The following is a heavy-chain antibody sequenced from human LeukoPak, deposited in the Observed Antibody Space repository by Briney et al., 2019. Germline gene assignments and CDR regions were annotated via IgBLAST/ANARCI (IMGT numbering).Heavy chain of an antibody. V-gene: IGHV4-61*01. CDR2: VYYSGST. Sequence: SETLSLTCTVSGGSVSSGSYYWTWIRQPPGKGLEWIGYVYYSGSTNYSPSLKSRVTISVDTSKNQFSLKLTSVTAADTAVYYCARRSVGGGERFDYWGQGTLVTVSS. J-gene: IGHJ4*02. CDR3: ARRSVGGGERFDY. CDR1: GGSVSSGSYY. D-gene: IGHD3-16*01.